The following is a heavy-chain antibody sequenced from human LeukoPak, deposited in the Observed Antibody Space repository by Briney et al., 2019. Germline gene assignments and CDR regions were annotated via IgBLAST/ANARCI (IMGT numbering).Heavy chain of an antibody. V-gene: IGHV1-46*01. CDR2: INPSGGNT. J-gene: IGHJ6*02. CDR3: ARDREGSDIVATQGVHYYGMDV. Sequence: ASVKVSCKASGYTFTSYYMHWVRQAPGQGLEWMGIINPSGGNTSYAQKFQGRVTMTRDTSTSTVYMELSSLRSEDTAVYYCARDREGSDIVATQGVHYYGMDVWGQGTTVTVSS. D-gene: IGHD5-12*01. CDR1: GYTFTSYY.